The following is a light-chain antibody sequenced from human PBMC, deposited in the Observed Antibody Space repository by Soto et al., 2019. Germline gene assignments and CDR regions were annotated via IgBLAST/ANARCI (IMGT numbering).Light chain of an antibody. CDR1: QGISSW. J-gene: IGKJ3*01. Sequence: DIQMPPSPSSVSASVGDRVTITCRASQGISSWLAWYQQKPGKAPKLLIYTASSLQSGVPSSFSGTGSWTDFTLTISSLQPEDFPNYYCQQANSFPFSFGPGTKVDIK. CDR3: QQANSFPFS. V-gene: IGKV1-12*01. CDR2: TAS.